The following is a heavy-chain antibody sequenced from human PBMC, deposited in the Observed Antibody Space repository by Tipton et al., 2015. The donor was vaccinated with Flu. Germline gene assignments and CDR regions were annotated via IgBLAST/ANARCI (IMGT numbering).Heavy chain of an antibody. CDR2: ISWDSIRV. J-gene: IGHJ3*02. CDR3: VAARGGGRRPFDI. Sequence: SLRLSCAASGFIFDDRAMHWVRQAPGKGLEWVSGISWDSIRVDYADSVKGRFSVSRDNAKKSLYLQMESLTPEDTAVYYCVAARGGGRRPFDIWGHGTMVTVSS. D-gene: IGHD6-13*01. V-gene: IGHV3-9*01. CDR1: GFIFDDRA.